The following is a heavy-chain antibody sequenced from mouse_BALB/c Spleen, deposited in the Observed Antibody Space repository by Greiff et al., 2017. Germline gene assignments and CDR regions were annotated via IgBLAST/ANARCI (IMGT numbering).Heavy chain of an antibody. J-gene: IGHJ2*01. CDR3: TRSRLGRSGFDY. Sequence: QVQLQQPGAELVKPGASVKLSCKASGYTFTSYYMYWVKQRPGQGLEWIGGINPSNGGTNFNEKFKSKATLTVDKSSSTAYMQLSSLTSEDSAVYYCTRSRLGRSGFDYWGQGTTLTVSA. V-gene: IGHV1S81*02. CDR1: GYTFTSYY. D-gene: IGHD4-1*01. CDR2: INPSNGGT.